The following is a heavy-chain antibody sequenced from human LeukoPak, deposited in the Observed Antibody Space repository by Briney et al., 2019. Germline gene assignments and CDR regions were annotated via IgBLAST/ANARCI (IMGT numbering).Heavy chain of an antibody. CDR3: AKGHELRYFDWLSFNPFDY. CDR1: GFTFSNYA. V-gene: IGHV3-23*01. Sequence: KPGGSLRLSCAASGFTFSNYAMSWVRQAPGKGLEWVSAISGSGGSTYYADSVKGRFTISRDNSKNTLYLQMNSLRAEDTAVYYCAKGHELRYFDWLSFNPFDYWGQGTLVTVSS. J-gene: IGHJ4*02. D-gene: IGHD3-9*01. CDR2: ISGSGGST.